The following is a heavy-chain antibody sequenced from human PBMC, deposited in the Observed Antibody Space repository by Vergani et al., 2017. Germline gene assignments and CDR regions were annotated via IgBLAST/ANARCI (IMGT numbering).Heavy chain of an antibody. Sequence: EVQLVESGGGLVQPGGSLRLSCAASGFTFSSDSMNWVRQAPGKGLEWVSSISSSSSYIHYSDSLKGRFTISRDNAKSSLYLQMNSLRAEDTGVYYCAMDRYYLGSGSYPYFYYYGLDVWGQGTAVTVSS. CDR3: AMDRYYLGSGSYPYFYYYGLDV. J-gene: IGHJ6*02. CDR1: GFTFSSDS. D-gene: IGHD3-10*01. V-gene: IGHV3-21*01. CDR2: ISSSSSYI.